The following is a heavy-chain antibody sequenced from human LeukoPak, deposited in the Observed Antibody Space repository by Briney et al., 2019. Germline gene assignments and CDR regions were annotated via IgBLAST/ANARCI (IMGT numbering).Heavy chain of an antibody. Sequence: AGSLRLSCIASGFIFSNHGMNWVRQTPGKGLEWISYISSTSTDIYYLDSVKGRFTISRDNAKNSLYLQMNSLRAEDTAIYYCARRGPYFDYWGQGTLVTVSS. CDR1: GFIFSNHG. J-gene: IGHJ4*02. CDR2: ISSTSTDI. CDR3: ARRGPYFDY. V-gene: IGHV3-21*05. D-gene: IGHD3-10*01.